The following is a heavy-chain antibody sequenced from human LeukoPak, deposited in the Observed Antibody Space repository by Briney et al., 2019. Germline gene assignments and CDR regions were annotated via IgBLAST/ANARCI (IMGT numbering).Heavy chain of an antibody. Sequence: ASVKVSRKASGYTFTGYYMHWVRQAPGQGLEWMGWINPNSGGTNYAQKFQGWVTMTRDTSISTAYMELSRLRSDDTAVYYCARQMRYCSSTSCYGNWFDPWGQGTLVTVSS. V-gene: IGHV1-2*04. CDR2: INPNSGGT. D-gene: IGHD2-2*01. J-gene: IGHJ5*02. CDR1: GYTFTGYY. CDR3: ARQMRYCSSTSCYGNWFDP.